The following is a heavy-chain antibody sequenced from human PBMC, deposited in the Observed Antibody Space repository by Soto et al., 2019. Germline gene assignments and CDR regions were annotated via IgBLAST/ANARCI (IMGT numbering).Heavy chain of an antibody. J-gene: IGHJ6*02. CDR2: INAGNGNT. CDR3: AREGGGYYDSSGYYYYYYGMDV. CDR1: GYTFTSYA. V-gene: IGHV1-3*01. Sequence: ASVKVSCKASGYTFTSYAMHWVRQAPGQRLEWMGWINAGNGNTKYSQKFQGRVTITRDTSASTAYMELSSLRSEDTAVYYCAREGGGYYDSSGYYYYYYGMDVWRQGTTVTVSS. D-gene: IGHD3-22*01.